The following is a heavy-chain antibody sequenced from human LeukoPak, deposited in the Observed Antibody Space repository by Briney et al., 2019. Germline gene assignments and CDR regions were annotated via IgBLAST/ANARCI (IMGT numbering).Heavy chain of an antibody. D-gene: IGHD2-15*01. CDR1: GVSISNYF. J-gene: IGHJ4*02. CDR3: ARGQGHCSGGTCYSKWVDY. V-gene: IGHV4-4*07. Sequence: SETLSLTCTVSGVSISNYFWSSIRQPAGKGLEWIGRIYTSGTTNYNPSLKSRVTMSVDTSKNQFSLRLRSVTAADTAVYYCARGQGHCSGGTCYSKWVDYWGQGTLVTVSS. CDR2: IYTSGTT.